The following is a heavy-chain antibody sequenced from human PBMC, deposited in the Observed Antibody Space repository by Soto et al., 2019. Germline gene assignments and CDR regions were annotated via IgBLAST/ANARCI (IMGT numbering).Heavy chain of an antibody. CDR3: ARDPSLAAYYFDY. V-gene: IGHV3-30-3*01. Sequence: PGGSLRLSCAVSGLTFSNYDMHWVRQAPGKGLERVAGISYDGTKKHHAESVKGRFTISRDNSRNTLSLQMNSLRAEDTAVYYCARDPSLAAYYFDYWGQGTLVTASS. D-gene: IGHD3-16*01. CDR1: GLTFSNYD. J-gene: IGHJ4*02. CDR2: ISYDGTKK.